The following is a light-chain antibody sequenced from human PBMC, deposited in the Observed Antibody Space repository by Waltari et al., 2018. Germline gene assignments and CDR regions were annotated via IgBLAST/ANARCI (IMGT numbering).Light chain of an antibody. V-gene: IGLV2-18*02. CDR2: DVN. J-gene: IGLJ1*01. CDR3: CSFRSGITYI. CDR1: SSDIGSYNG. Sequence: QSALTQPPSVSKSLGQSVTISCTGTSSDIGSYNGVSWYQQHSGTVPRLLIYDVNKRPAGVSDRLSGSKAGNSASLTISGLQPEDEADYYGCSFRSGITYIFGTGTRLTVL.